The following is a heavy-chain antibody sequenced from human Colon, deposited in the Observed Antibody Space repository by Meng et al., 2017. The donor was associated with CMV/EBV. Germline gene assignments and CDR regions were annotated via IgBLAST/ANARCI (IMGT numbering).Heavy chain of an antibody. J-gene: IGHJ5*02. CDR1: GFTFSNFW. CDR3: AKAHYADPS. D-gene: IGHD4-17*01. V-gene: IGHV3-23*01. CDR2: ISAGGGST. Sequence: GGSLRLSCYAASGFTFSNFWMNWVRQAPGKGLEWVSAISAGGGSTFYADSVKGRYTISRDNSKNTLYLQMNSLRAEDTAVYYCAKAHYADPSWGQGTLVTVSS.